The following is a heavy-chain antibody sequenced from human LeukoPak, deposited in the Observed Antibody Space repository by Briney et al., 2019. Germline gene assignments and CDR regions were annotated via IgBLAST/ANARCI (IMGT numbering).Heavy chain of an antibody. CDR2: ISYDGSNK. D-gene: IGHD3-22*01. Sequence: PGRFLRLSCAASGFTFSSYAMHWVRQAPGKGLEWVAVISYDGSNKYYADSVKGRFTIPRDNSKNTLYLQMNSLRAEDTAVYYCARDQDYDHLYYYYGMDVWGQGTTVTVSS. J-gene: IGHJ6*02. CDR3: ARDQDYDHLYYYYGMDV. V-gene: IGHV3-30-3*01. CDR1: GFTFSSYA.